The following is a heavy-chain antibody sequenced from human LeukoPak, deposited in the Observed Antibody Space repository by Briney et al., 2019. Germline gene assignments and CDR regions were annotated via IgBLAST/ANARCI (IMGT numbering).Heavy chain of an antibody. Sequence: KPSETLSLTCIVSGGSISSSSSTYHWGWIRQTPGKGLEGIGSIYYSGSTYLNPSLKSRVTLSVDTSKNQFSLQLSSVAAADTAVYYCARLLYDYFSGSYYYLDYWGQGTLVTVSS. D-gene: IGHD3-3*01. J-gene: IGHJ4*02. V-gene: IGHV4-39*07. CDR2: IYYSGST. CDR3: ARLLYDYFSGSYYYLDY. CDR1: GGSISSSSSTYH.